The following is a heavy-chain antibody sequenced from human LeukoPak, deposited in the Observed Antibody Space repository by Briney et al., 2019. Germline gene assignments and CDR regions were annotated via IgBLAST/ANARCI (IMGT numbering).Heavy chain of an antibody. Sequence: SETLSLTCTVSGGSITSNNYYWGWIRQPPGKGLEWIGNIYYSGNTYYNPSLKSRVTISVDTFKNHISLRLGSVTAADTAVYYCARVPPVYNSGNYYKGTHFDYWGQGTLVTVSS. J-gene: IGHJ4*02. CDR3: ARVPPVYNSGNYYKGTHFDY. CDR1: GGSITSNNYY. V-gene: IGHV4-39*07. D-gene: IGHD3-10*01. CDR2: IYYSGNT.